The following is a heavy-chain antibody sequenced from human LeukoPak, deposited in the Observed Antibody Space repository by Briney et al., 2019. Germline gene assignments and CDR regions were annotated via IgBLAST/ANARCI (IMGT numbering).Heavy chain of an antibody. J-gene: IGHJ3*02. CDR3: ARRRKYSSGWSDAFDI. Sequence: SSETLSLTCAVSGGSISSRSYYWGWIRQPPGKGLEWIGTIYYSGNTFYNPSLKSRVTMSVDTSKNQFSLKLSSVTAADTAVYYCARRRKYSSGWSDAFDIWGQGTMVTISS. CDR2: IYYSGNT. D-gene: IGHD6-19*01. V-gene: IGHV4-39*07. CDR1: GGSISSRSYY.